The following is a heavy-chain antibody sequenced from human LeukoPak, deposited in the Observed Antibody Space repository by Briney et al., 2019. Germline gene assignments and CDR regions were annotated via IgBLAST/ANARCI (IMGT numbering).Heavy chain of an antibody. Sequence: ASVKVSCKASGYTFTSYYMHWVRQAPGQGLEWMGIINPSGGSTSYAQKFQGRVTMTRDTSTSTVYMELSSLRSEDTAVYYCAREPHYDSSGRPGTLCGYWGQGTLVTVSS. CDR2: INPSGGST. CDR3: AREPHYDSSGRPGTLCGY. V-gene: IGHV1-46*01. D-gene: IGHD3-22*01. J-gene: IGHJ4*02. CDR1: GYTFTSYY.